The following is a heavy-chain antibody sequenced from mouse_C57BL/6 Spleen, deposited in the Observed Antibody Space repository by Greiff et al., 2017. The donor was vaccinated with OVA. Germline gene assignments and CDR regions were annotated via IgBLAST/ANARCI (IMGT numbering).Heavy chain of an antibody. CDR2: ISSGSSTI. V-gene: IGHV5-17*01. J-gene: IGHJ4*01. CDR1: GFTFSDYG. D-gene: IGHD2-4*01. CDR3: ARIDYDGSYAMDY. Sequence: EVQLVESGGGLVKPGGSLKLSCAASGFTFSDYGMHWVRQAPEKGLEWVAYISSGSSTIYYADTVKGRFTISRDNAKNTLFLQMTSLRSEDTAMYYCARIDYDGSYAMDYWGQGTSVTVSS.